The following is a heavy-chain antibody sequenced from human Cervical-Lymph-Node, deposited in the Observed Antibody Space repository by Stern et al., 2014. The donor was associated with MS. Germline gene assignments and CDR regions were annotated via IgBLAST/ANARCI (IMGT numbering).Heavy chain of an antibody. CDR3: AKDGRPYGLD. Sequence: MQLVQSGGGLVQPGRSLRLSCAASGFTFDDYAMHWVRQAPGKGLEWVSGISWNSGSIGYADSVKGRFTISRDNAKNSLYLQMNSLRAEDTALYYCAKDGRPYGLDWGQGTLVTVSS. CDR2: ISWNSGSI. D-gene: IGHD3-10*01. J-gene: IGHJ4*02. V-gene: IGHV3-9*01. CDR1: GFTFDDYA.